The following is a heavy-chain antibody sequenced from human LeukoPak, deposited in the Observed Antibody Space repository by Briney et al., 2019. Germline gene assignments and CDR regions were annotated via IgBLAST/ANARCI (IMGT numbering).Heavy chain of an antibody. V-gene: IGHV3-7*01. D-gene: IGHD2-2*01. CDR2: IKQDGSEK. CDR3: ARSYCSSTSCYWGFDY. CDR1: GFTFSSYW. J-gene: IGHJ4*02. Sequence: TGGSLRLSCAASGFTFSSYWMSWVRQAPGKGLEWVANIKQDGSEKYYVDSVKGRFTISRDNAKNSLYLQMNSLRAEDTAVYYCARSYCSSTSCYWGFDYWGQGTLVTVSS.